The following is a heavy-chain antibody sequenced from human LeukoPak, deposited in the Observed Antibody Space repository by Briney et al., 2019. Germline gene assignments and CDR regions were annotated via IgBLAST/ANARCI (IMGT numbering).Heavy chain of an antibody. D-gene: IGHD3-22*01. CDR1: GGSISSGGYY. CDR3: ARARRHYCDSSGGFDY. J-gene: IGHJ4*02. V-gene: IGHV4-31*03. CDR2: IYYSGST. Sequence: PSETLSLTCTVSGGSISSGGYYWSWIRQHPGKGLEWIGYIYYSGSTYYNPSLKSRVTISVDTSKNQFSLKLSSVTAADTAVYYCARARRHYCDSSGGFDYWGQGTLVTVSS.